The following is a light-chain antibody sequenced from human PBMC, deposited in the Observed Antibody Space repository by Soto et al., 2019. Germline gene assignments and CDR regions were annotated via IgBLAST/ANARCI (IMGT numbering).Light chain of an antibody. Sequence: QSVLTQPPSVSGAPGQRVTISCTGSSSNIGAGYDVHWYQQLPGTAPKLLIYGNSNRPSGVPDRFSGSKSGTSASLAITGLQAEDEADYYCQSYDSSLSRSWGVFGTGNKVTVL. CDR2: GNS. CDR3: QSYDSSLSRSWGV. CDR1: SSNIGAGYD. V-gene: IGLV1-40*01. J-gene: IGLJ1*01.